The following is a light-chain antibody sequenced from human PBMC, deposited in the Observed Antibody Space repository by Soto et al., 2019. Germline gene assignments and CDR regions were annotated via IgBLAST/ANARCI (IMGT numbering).Light chain of an antibody. J-gene: IGLJ1*01. CDR2: DVS. CDR1: SSDVGGYNY. V-gene: IGLV2-11*01. Sequence: QSVLTQPRSVSGSPGQSVTISCTGTSSDVGGYNYVSWYQQHPGKAPKLMIYDVSKRPSGVPDHFSGSKSGNTASLTISGLQAEDEADYYCCSYAGSYTSDVFGTGTKVTVL. CDR3: CSYAGSYTSDV.